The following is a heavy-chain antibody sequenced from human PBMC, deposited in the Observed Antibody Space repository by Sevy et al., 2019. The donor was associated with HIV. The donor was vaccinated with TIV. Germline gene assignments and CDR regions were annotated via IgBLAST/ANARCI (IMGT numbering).Heavy chain of an antibody. J-gene: IGHJ6*02. V-gene: IGHV4-39*01. CDR2: IYYSGST. Sequence: SETLSLTCTVSGGSISSSSYYWGWIRQPPGKGLEWIGSIYYSGSTYYNPSLKSRVTISVDTSENQFSLKLSSVTAADTAVDYCASSSSWSFYYYYGMDVWGQGTTVTVSS. D-gene: IGHD6-13*01. CDR3: ASSSSWSFYYYYGMDV. CDR1: GGSISSSSYY.